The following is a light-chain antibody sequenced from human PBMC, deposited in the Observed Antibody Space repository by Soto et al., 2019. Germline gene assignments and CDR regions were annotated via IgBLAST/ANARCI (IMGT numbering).Light chain of an antibody. CDR2: SNN. J-gene: IGLJ1*01. CDR1: SSNIGSNT. CDR3: AAWDDSLNGYV. Sequence: QSVLPQPPSSSGTPGQRVTISCSGSSSNIGSNTVNWYQQLPGTAPKLLIYSNNQRPSGVPDRFSGSKSGTSASLAISGLQSEDEDDYYCAAWDDSLNGYVFGTGTKVTVL. V-gene: IGLV1-44*01.